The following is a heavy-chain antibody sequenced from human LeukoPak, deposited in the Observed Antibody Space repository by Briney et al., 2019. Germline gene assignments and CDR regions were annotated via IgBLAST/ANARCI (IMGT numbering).Heavy chain of an antibody. D-gene: IGHD3-22*01. CDR2: ISAYNGNT. J-gene: IGHJ5*02. Sequence: ASVKVSCKASGYTFTSYGISWVRQAPGQGLEWMGWISAYNGNTNYAQKLQDRVTMTTDTSTSTAYMELRSLRSDDTAVYYCARQDSSGYFNWFDPWGQGTLVTVSS. V-gene: IGHV1-18*01. CDR1: GYTFTSYG. CDR3: ARQDSSGYFNWFDP.